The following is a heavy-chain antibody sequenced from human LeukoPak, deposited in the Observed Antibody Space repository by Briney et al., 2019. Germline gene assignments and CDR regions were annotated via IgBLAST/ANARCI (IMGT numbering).Heavy chain of an antibody. J-gene: IGHJ4*02. Sequence: SMKVSCKSSGFTFTDHYIHWVRQGPGQGLEGMGYIGPHSTFTSSPQEFQGRVTMTRDASMSTAYMELTRLTSDDTAVYYCVREGEGPLSKDFDYWGQGTLVTVSS. V-gene: IGHV1-2*02. CDR1: GFTFTDHY. D-gene: IGHD2/OR15-2a*01. CDR3: VREGEGPLSKDFDY. CDR2: IGPHSTFT.